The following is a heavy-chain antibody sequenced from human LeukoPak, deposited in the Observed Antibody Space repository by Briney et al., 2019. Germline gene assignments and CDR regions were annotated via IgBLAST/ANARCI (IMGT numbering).Heavy chain of an antibody. CDR3: ARGKDYGGNSDTFRFDY. D-gene: IGHD4-23*01. V-gene: IGHV1-69*05. Sequence: SVKVSCKASGGTFSSYAISWVRQAPGQGLEWMGGIIPIFGTANYAQKFQGRVTITTDESTSIAYMELSSLRSEDTAVYYCARGKDYGGNSDTFRFDYWGQGTLVTVSS. J-gene: IGHJ4*02. CDR2: IIPIFGTA. CDR1: GGTFSSYA.